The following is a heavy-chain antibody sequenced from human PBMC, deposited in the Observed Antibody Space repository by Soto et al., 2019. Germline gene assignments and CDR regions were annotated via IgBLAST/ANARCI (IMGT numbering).Heavy chain of an antibody. CDR2: INSDGSST. CDR3: ARDFEH. J-gene: IGHJ4*02. CDR1: GFTFSTFW. V-gene: IGHV3-74*01. Sequence: EVQLVEAGGGLVQPGGSLRLSCEASGFTFSTFWMHWVRQAPGKGLVWVSRINSDGSSTNYADSVKGRVTIYRNNAKNMLYLQMNSLRAEDTAVYYGARDFEHWGQGTLGTVSS.